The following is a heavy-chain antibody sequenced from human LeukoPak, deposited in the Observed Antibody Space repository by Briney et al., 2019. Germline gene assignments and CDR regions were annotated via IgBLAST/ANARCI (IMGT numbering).Heavy chain of an antibody. Sequence: GGSLRLSCAASGFTVSSNYMSWVRQAPGKGLEWVSVIYSCGSTYYADSVKGRFTISRDNSKNTLYLQMNSLRAEDTAVYYCARDRITILTKSHRHGYYYGMDVWGQGTTVTVPS. J-gene: IGHJ6*02. V-gene: IGHV3-66*01. CDR2: IYSCGST. CDR3: ARDRITILTKSHRHGYYYGMDV. CDR1: GFTVSSNY. D-gene: IGHD3-9*01.